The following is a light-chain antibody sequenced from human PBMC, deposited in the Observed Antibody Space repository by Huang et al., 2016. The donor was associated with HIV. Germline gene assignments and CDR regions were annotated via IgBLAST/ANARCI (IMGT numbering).Light chain of an antibody. V-gene: IGKV3-11*01. CDR2: DAS. CDR3: QQRSNWPPT. Sequence: EIVLTQSPASLSLSPGERATLSCRASQSVSSYLAWYQQKPGQAPRLLIYDASNSATGIPARFSGSGSGTDFTLTISSREPEEFAVYYCQQRSNWPPTFGQGTRLEIK. J-gene: IGKJ5*01. CDR1: QSVSSY.